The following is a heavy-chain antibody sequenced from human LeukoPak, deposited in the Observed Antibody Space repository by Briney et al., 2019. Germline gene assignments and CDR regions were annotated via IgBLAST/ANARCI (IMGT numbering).Heavy chain of an antibody. CDR2: AYYRSKWFY. Sequence: SQTLSLTCAISGDSVSSNGVAWNWIRQSPSRGLEWLGMAYYRSKWFYDYAVSVKSRIIINSDTSKNQFSLQLNSVTPEDTAVYYCARVAAPGPLYYYGMDVWGKGTTVTVSS. CDR3: ARVAAPGPLYYYGMDV. V-gene: IGHV6-1*01. CDR1: GDSVSSNGVA. D-gene: IGHD6-13*01. J-gene: IGHJ6*04.